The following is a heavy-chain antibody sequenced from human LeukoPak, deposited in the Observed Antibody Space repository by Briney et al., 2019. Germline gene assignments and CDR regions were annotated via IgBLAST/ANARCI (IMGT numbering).Heavy chain of an antibody. J-gene: IGHJ4*02. CDR2: INPSSGTT. CDR1: GYTLTSYF. Sequence: GASVKVSCKASGYTLTSYFMHWVRQAPGQGLEWMGIINPSSGTTTYPQRFQGRVTMTRDTSTSTVYMELSSLRSEDTAVYYCAKGAGFSSGSYFDFWGQGTLVTVSS. V-gene: IGHV1-46*01. CDR3: AKGAGFSSGSYFDF. D-gene: IGHD5-18*01.